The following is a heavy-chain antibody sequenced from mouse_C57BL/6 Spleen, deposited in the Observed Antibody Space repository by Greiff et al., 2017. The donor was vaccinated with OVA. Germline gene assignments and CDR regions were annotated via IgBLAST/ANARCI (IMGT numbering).Heavy chain of an antibody. CDR3: ARGDTTVVKDWYFDV. V-gene: IGHV1-64*01. Sequence: QVQLQQPGAELVKPGASVKLSCKASGYTFTSYWMHWVKQRPGQGLEWIGMIHPNSGSTNYNEKFKSKATLTVDKSSSTAYMQRSSLTSEDSAVYYCARGDTTVVKDWYFDVWGTGTTVTVSS. CDR1: GYTFTSYW. J-gene: IGHJ1*03. D-gene: IGHD1-1*01. CDR2: IHPNSGST.